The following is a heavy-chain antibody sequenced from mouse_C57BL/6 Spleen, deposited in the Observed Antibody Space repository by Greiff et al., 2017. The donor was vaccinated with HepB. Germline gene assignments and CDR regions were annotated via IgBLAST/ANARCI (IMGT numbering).Heavy chain of an antibody. V-gene: IGHV1-81*01. Sequence: QVQLQQSGAELARPGASVKLSCKASGYTFTSYGISWVKQRTGQGLEWIGEIYPRSGNTYYNEKFKGKATLTADKSSSTAYIELRSLTSEDSAVYFCAVLPYDGSSYAWFAYWGQGTLVTVSA. CDR3: AVLPYDGSSYAWFAY. J-gene: IGHJ3*01. CDR1: GYTFTSYG. D-gene: IGHD1-1*01. CDR2: IYPRSGNT.